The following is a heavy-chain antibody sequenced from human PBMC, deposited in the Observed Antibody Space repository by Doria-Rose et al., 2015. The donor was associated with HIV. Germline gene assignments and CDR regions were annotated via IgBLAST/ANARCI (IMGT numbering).Heavy chain of an antibody. D-gene: IGHD3-3*01. Sequence: GGSISSGDYFWTWIRQPPGKGLEWIGYIFYSGSTYYNPSLKSRVTISVDTSKNQFSLKLNSVTAADTAVYYCARGTPTFGSVKYWGQGTLVTVSS. J-gene: IGHJ4*02. CDR1: GGSISSGDYF. CDR3: ARGTPTFGSVKY. V-gene: IGHV4-30-4*08. CDR2: IFYSGST.